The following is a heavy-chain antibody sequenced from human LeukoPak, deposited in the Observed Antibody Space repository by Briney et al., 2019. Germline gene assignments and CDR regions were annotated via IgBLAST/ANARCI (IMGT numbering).Heavy chain of an antibody. V-gene: IGHV4-38-2*01. J-gene: IGHJ4*02. CDR2: IYHNGNT. CDR3: ARRSGGSGWIDY. CDR1: GYSISSGYS. Sequence: SETLSLTCAVSGYSISSGYSWGWIRQPSGNGLEWIGSIYHNGNTYYNQSLENRITISVDTSKNQFSLMLSSVTAADTAVYHCARRSGGSGWIDYWGQGTLVTVSS. D-gene: IGHD6-19*01.